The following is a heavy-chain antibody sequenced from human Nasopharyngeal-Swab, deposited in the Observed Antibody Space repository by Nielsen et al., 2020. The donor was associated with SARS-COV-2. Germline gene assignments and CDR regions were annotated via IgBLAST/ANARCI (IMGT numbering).Heavy chain of an antibody. V-gene: IGHV4-61*02. D-gene: IGHD3-3*01. J-gene: IGHJ6*02. Sequence: WIRQPPEKGLEWIGRMHTSTTTSYNPSLKSRVTISVDKSKNQFSLKLSSVTAADTAVYYCARMIFGVANASIDVWGQGATVTVSS. CDR3: ARMIFGVANASIDV. CDR2: MHTSTTT.